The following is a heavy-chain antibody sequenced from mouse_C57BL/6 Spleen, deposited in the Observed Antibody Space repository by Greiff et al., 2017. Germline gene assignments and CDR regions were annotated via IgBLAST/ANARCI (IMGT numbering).Heavy chain of an antibody. V-gene: IGHV5-4*01. CDR1: GFTFSSYA. D-gene: IGHD1-1*01. Sequence: EVKLVESGGGLVKPGGSLKLSCAASGFTFSSYAMSWVRQTPEKRLEWVATISDGGSYTYYPDNVKGRFTISRDNAKNNLYLQMSHLKSEDTAMYYCARDRDTTVVAPWYFDVWGTGTTVTVSS. J-gene: IGHJ1*03. CDR2: ISDGGSYT. CDR3: ARDRDTTVVAPWYFDV.